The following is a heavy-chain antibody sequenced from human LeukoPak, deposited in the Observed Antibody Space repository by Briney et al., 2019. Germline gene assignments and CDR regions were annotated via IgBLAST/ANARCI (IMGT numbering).Heavy chain of an antibody. V-gene: IGHV4-39*01. CDR3: ARHGSGSYYSYFDY. D-gene: IGHD1-26*01. CDR1: GGSISSTSYF. Sequence: SETLSLTCSVSGGSISSTSYFWGWIRQPPGKGLEWIGSFSYTESTYYNPSLKSRVTTSVDTSKNQFSLKLSSAIAADTAVYYCARHGSGSYYSYFDYWGQGTMVTVSS. J-gene: IGHJ4*02. CDR2: FSYTEST.